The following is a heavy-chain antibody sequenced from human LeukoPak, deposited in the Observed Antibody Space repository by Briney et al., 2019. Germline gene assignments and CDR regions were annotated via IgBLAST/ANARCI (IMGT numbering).Heavy chain of an antibody. D-gene: IGHD3-9*01. J-gene: IGHJ4*02. Sequence: GGSLRLSCAASGFTFSSYAMHWVRQAPGKGLEWVAVISYDGSNKYYADSVKGRFTISRDNSKNTLYLQMNSLRAEDTAVYYCASGYDILTGQDYWGQGTLVTVSS. CDR2: ISYDGSNK. CDR3: ASGYDILTGQDY. CDR1: GFTFSSYA. V-gene: IGHV3-30*07.